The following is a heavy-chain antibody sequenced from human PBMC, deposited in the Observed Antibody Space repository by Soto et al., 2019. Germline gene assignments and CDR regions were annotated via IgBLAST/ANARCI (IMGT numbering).Heavy chain of an antibody. J-gene: IGHJ5*02. CDR1: GYTLTELS. D-gene: IGHD6-19*01. V-gene: IGHV1-24*01. Sequence: VASVKVSCKXSGYTLTELSMHWVRQAPGKGLEWMGGFDPEDGETIYAQKFQGRVTMTEDTSTDTAYMELSSLRSEDTAVYYCATVFSGYSSGWYGWFDPWGQGTLVTVSS. CDR3: ATVFSGYSSGWYGWFDP. CDR2: FDPEDGET.